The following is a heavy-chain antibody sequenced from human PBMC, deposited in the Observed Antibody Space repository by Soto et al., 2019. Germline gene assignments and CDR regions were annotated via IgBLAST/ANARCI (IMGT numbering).Heavy chain of an antibody. CDR2: IYYSGST. CDR1: GGSISSGDYY. V-gene: IGHV4-30-4*01. J-gene: IGHJ6*02. CDR3: ARDKRLLWSGYDLYGMDV. Sequence: KSSETLSLTCTVSGGSISSGDYYWSWIRQPPGKGLEWIGYIYYSGSTYYNPSLKSRVTISVDTSKNQFSLKLSSVTAADTAVYYCARDKRLLWSGYDLYGMDVWGQGTTVTVSS. D-gene: IGHD3-3*01.